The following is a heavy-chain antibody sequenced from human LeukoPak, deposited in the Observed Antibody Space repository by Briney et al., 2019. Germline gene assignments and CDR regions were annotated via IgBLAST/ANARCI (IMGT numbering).Heavy chain of an antibody. CDR3: AKDGPYYFDY. CDR1: GFTFSDYY. V-gene: IGHV3-30*18. Sequence: PGGSLRLSCAASGFTFSDYYMTWIRQAPGKGLEWVAVISYDGSNKYYADSVKGRFTISRDNSKNTLYLQMNSLRAEDTAVYYCAKDGPYYFDYWGQGTLVTVSS. J-gene: IGHJ4*02. CDR2: ISYDGSNK.